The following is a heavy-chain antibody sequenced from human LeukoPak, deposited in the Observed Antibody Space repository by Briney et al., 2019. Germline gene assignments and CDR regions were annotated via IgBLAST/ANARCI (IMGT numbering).Heavy chain of an antibody. J-gene: IGHJ4*02. V-gene: IGHV4-59*08. CDR3: ARHADNSLYRFDY. CDR2: ISYSGSP. Sequence: PSETLSLTCTVSGGSMSSNYWTWIRQPPGKGLEWIGYISYSGSPNYNASLKSRVTISLDMSKNQFSLRLTSVTAADTAVYYCARHADNSLYRFDYWGQGTPVTVSS. CDR1: GGSMSSNY. D-gene: IGHD1-1*01.